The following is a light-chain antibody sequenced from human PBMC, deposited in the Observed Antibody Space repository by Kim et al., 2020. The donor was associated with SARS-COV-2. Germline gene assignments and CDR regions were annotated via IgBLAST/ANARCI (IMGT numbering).Light chain of an antibody. J-gene: IGLJ1*01. CDR2: QDS. CDR1: KLGDKY. CDR3: QAWDSSTAV. Sequence: VGPGQTASITCSGDKLGDKYACWYQQKPGQSPVLVIYQDSKRPSGIPERFSGSNSGNTATLTISGTQAMDEADYYCQAWDSSTAVFGTGTNVTVL. V-gene: IGLV3-1*01.